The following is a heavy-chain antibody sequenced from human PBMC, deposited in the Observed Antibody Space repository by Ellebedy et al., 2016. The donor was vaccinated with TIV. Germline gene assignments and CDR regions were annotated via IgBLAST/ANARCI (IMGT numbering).Heavy chain of an antibody. J-gene: IGHJ3*02. V-gene: IGHV3-23*01. D-gene: IGHD1-1*01. CDR3: AGETFNDVDLKVWGVFDI. CDR1: GFTFSSYA. Sequence: GGSLRLSCAASGFTFSSYAMSWVRQAPGKGLEWVSAISTSGGSTYYADSVKGRFTISRDNSRNTLYLQMNSLRAEDTAVYYCAGETFNDVDLKVWGVFDIWGQGTMVAVSS. CDR2: ISTSGGST.